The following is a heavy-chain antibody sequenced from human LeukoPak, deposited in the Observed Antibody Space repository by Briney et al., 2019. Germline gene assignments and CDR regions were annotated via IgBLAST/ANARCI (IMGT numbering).Heavy chain of an antibody. CDR2: IVPILGIA. D-gene: IGHD1-26*01. Sequence: GASVKVSCKASGGTFSSYAISWVRQAPGQGLEWMGRIVPILGIANYAQRFQGRVTITADKSTSTAYMALSSLRSEDTAVYYCAREYSLGGYYGMDVWGQGTTVTVSS. CDR1: GGTFSSYA. V-gene: IGHV1-69*04. J-gene: IGHJ6*02. CDR3: AREYSLGGYYGMDV.